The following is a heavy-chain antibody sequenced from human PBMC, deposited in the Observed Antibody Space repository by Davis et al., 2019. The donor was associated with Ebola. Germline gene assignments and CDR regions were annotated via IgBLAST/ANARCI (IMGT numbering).Heavy chain of an antibody. CDR3: AKEAVPAAIVYYYGMDV. J-gene: IGHJ6*02. Sequence: AASVKVSCKASGGTFSSYAISWVRQAPGQGLEWMGRIIPIFGTANYAQKFQGRVTITADESTSTAYMELSSLRSEDTAVYYCAKEAVPAAIVYYYGMDVWGQGTTVTVSS. CDR1: GGTFSSYA. CDR2: IIPIFGTA. D-gene: IGHD2-2*02. V-gene: IGHV1-69*13.